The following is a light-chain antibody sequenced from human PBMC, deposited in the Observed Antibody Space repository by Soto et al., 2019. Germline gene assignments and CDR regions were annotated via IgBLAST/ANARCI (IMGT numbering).Light chain of an antibody. J-gene: IGKJ5*01. CDR3: QQYTNWPPIT. CDR1: RSVSTN. Sequence: ETVMTQSPATLSVSPGERATLSCRASRSVSTNLAWYQQKPGQAPRLLIYGASTRATGIPARFSGSGSGTEFTLTISSLQSEDFAVYYCQQYTNWPPITFGQGTRLEIK. CDR2: GAS. V-gene: IGKV3-15*01.